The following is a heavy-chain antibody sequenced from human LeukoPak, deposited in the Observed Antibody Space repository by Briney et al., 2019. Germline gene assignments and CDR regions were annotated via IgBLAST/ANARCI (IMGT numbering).Heavy chain of an antibody. CDR2: IYYGGST. Sequence: PSETLSLTCTVSGGSISSNTYYWDWIRQPPGKGLECIGSIYYGGSTYYNPSLKSRVIISVDTSKNQFSLKLSSVTAADTAVYYCARAYYYASSAFDIWGRGTMVTVSS. CDR3: ARAYYYASSAFDI. J-gene: IGHJ3*02. V-gene: IGHV4-39*01. CDR1: GGSISSNTYY. D-gene: IGHD3-22*01.